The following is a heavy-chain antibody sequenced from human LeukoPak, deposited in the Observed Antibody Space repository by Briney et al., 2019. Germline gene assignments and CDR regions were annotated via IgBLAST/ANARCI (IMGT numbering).Heavy chain of an antibody. CDR1: GGTFSSYA. D-gene: IGHD3-10*01. CDR3: ARYHYYGSGSYL. V-gene: IGHV1-69*13. CDR2: IIPIFGTA. J-gene: IGHJ4*02. Sequence: SVKVSCKASGGTFSSYAISWVRQAPGQGLEWMGGIIPIFGTANYAQKFQGRVTITADESTSTAYMELSSLRSEDTAVYYCARYHYYGSGSYLWGQGTLVTVSS.